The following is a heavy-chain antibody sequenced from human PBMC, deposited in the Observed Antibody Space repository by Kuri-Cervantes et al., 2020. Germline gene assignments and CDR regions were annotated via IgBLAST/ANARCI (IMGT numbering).Heavy chain of an antibody. D-gene: IGHD3-10*01. J-gene: IGHJ4*02. CDR3: ARVFSYYYGSGSDTYCFDY. V-gene: IGHV3-74*01. Sequence: GGSLRLSCAASGFTFSSYWMHWVRQAPGKGLVWVSRINSGGSNTGYADSVKGRFTISRDNAKNTLYLQMNSLRAEDTAVYYCARVFSYYYGSGSDTYCFDYWGQGSLVTVSS. CDR2: INSGGSNT. CDR1: GFTFSSYW.